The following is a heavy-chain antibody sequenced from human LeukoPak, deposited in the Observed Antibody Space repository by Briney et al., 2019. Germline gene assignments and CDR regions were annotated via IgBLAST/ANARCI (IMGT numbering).Heavy chain of an antibody. D-gene: IGHD3-22*01. J-gene: IGHJ4*02. CDR1: GFTFSNAW. CDR3: TTDYYDSSGYFLPFDY. CDR2: IKSKTDGGTT. Sequence: PGGSLRLSCAASGFTFSNAWMSWVRQAPGKGLEWVGRIKSKTDGGTTDYAAPVKGRFTISRDDSKNTLYLQMNSLKTEDTAVYYCTTDYYDSSGYFLPFDYWGQGTLVTVSS. V-gene: IGHV3-15*01.